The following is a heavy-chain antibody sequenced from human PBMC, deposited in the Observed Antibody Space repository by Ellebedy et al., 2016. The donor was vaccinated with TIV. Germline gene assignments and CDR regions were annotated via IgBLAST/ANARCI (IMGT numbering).Heavy chain of an antibody. CDR1: GGSISSYY. CDR3: ARGGADILTGAPFDY. J-gene: IGHJ4*02. V-gene: IGHV4-59*12. D-gene: IGHD3-9*01. Sequence: MPSETLSLTCTVSGGSISSYYWSWIRQPPGKGLEWIGYIYYSGSTNYNPSLKSRVTISVDTSKNQFSLKLSSVTAADTAVYYCARGGADILTGAPFDYWGQGTLVTVSS. CDR2: IYYSGST.